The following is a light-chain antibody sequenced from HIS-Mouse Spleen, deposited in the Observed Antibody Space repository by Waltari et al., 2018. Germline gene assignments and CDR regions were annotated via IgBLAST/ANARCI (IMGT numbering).Light chain of an antibody. CDR3: AAWDDSLSGPV. Sequence: QSVLTQPPSASGTPGQRVTTPCSGSSSNIGSHYLYWYQQLPGTAPKLLIYRNKQRPSGVPDRFSGSKTGTSASLAISGLRSEDEADYYCAAWDDSLSGPVFGGGTKLTVL. CDR1: SSNIGSHY. CDR2: RNK. V-gene: IGLV1-47*01. J-gene: IGLJ3*02.